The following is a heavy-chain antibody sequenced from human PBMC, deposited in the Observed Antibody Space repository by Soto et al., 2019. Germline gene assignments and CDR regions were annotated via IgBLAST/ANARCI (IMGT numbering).Heavy chain of an antibody. CDR1: GFTFSSYG. D-gene: IGHD1-1*01. CDR3: ARDPWRRNPGYYYYYMDV. Sequence: QVQLVESGGGVVQPGRSLRLSCAASGFTFSSYGMHWVRQAPGKGLEWVAVIWYDGSNKYYADSVKGRFTISRDNSKNTLYLQMSSLRAEDTAVYYCARDPWRRNPGYYYYYMDVWGKGTTVTVSS. J-gene: IGHJ6*03. CDR2: IWYDGSNK. V-gene: IGHV3-33*01.